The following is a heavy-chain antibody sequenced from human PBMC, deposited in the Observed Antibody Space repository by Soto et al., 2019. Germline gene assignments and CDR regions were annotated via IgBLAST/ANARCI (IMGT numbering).Heavy chain of an antibody. CDR3: ARGLVAATKNWFDP. V-gene: IGHV1-69*02. D-gene: IGHD2-15*01. CDR1: GGTFSSYT. Sequence: ASVKVSCKASGGTFSSYTISWVRQAPGQGLEWMGRIIPILGIANYAQKFQGRVTITADKSTSTAYMELSSLRSEDTAAYYCARGLVAATKNWFDPWGQGTLVTVSS. J-gene: IGHJ5*02. CDR2: IIPILGIA.